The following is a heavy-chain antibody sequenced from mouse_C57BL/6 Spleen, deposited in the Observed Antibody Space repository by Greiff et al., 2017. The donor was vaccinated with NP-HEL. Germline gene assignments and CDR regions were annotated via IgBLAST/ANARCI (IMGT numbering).Heavy chain of an antibody. CDR2: ISYDGSN. J-gene: IGHJ1*03. V-gene: IGHV3-6*01. Sequence: EVQLQQSGPGLVKPSQSLSLTCSVTGYSITSGYYWNWIRQFPGNKLEWMGYISYDGSNNYNPSLKNRISITRDTSKNQFFLKLNSVTTEDTATYYCARDLIYYYGSSYGYFDVWGTGTTVTVSS. D-gene: IGHD1-1*01. CDR1: GYSITSGYY. CDR3: ARDLIYYYGSSYGYFDV.